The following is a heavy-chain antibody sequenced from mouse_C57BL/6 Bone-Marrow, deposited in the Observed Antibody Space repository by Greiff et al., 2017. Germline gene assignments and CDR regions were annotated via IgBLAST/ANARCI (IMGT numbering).Heavy chain of an antibody. V-gene: IGHV1-42*01. CDR2: INPSTGGT. J-gene: IGHJ1*03. CDR3: ARLLRYFDV. CDR1: GYSFTGYY. Sequence: EVQGVESGPELVKPGASVKISCKASGYSFTGYYMNWVKQSPENSLEWIGEINPSTGGTTYNQKFKAKATLTVDKSSSTAYMQLKSLTSADSAVYYCARLLRYFDVWGTGTTVTVSS. D-gene: IGHD2-3*01.